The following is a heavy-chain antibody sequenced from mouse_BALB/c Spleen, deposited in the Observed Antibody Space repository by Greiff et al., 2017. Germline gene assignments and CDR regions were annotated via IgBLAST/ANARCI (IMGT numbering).Heavy chain of an antibody. CDR1: GYTFTSYT. J-gene: IGHJ4*01. CDR3: ARSNREAMDY. D-gene: IGHD2-5*01. V-gene: IGHV1-4*02. Sequence: VQLQQSAAELARPGASVKMSCKASGYTFTSYTMHWVKQRPGQGLEWIGYINPSSGYTEYNQKFKDKTTLTADKSSSTAYMQLSSLTSEDSAVYYCARSNREAMDYWGQGTSVTVSS. CDR2: INPSSGYT.